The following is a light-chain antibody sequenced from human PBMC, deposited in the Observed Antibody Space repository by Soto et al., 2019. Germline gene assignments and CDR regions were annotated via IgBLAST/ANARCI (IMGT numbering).Light chain of an antibody. CDR3: QQYGSSPQT. J-gene: IGKJ5*01. CDR2: AAS. V-gene: IGKV3-20*01. Sequence: ETLLTQSPDTLAFAPGERSTLSCSASQSVSRNYLAWFQHTPGQAPRLLIYAASSRATGVPDRFSGSGSGTDFTLTISRLEPEDFAVYYCQQYGSSPQTFGQGTRPEI. CDR1: QSVSRNY.